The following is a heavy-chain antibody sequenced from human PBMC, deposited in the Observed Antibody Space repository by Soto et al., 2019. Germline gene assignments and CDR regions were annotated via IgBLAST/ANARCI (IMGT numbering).Heavy chain of an antibody. J-gene: IGHJ4*02. Sequence: QVQLVESGGGVVQPGRSLRLSCAASGFTFSSYGMHWVRQAPGKGLEWVAVIWYDGSNKYYADSVKGRFTISRDNSKKTLYLQMNSMRAEDTAVYYCARYGRYGPDYWGQGTLVTVSS. V-gene: IGHV3-33*01. CDR3: ARYGRYGPDY. CDR2: IWYDGSNK. D-gene: IGHD5-18*01. CDR1: GFTFSSYG.